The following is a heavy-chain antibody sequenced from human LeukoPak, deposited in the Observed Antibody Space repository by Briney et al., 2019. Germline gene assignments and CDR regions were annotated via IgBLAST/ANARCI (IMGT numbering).Heavy chain of an antibody. D-gene: IGHD3-22*01. CDR3: ARTPANYYDSSGYDWYFDL. J-gene: IGHJ2*01. CDR2: IIPIFGTA. CDR1: GGTFSSYA. Sequence: ASVKVSCKASGGTFSSYAISWVRQAPGQGLEWMGGIIPIFGTANYAQKFRGRVTITADESTSTAYMELSSLRSEDTAVYYCARTPANYYDSSGYDWYFDLWGRGTLVTVSS. V-gene: IGHV1-69*13.